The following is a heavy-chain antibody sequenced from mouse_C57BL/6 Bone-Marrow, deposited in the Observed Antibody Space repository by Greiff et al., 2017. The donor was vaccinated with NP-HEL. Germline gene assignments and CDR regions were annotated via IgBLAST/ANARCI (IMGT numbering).Heavy chain of an antibody. J-gene: IGHJ4*01. CDR3: ARERGGYYGSSPYYYAMDY. CDR1: GYTFTSYW. CDR2: IDPSDSYT. Sequence: QVQLQQPGAELVRPGTSVKLSCKASGYTFTSYWMHWVKQRPGQGLEWIGVIDPSDSYTNYNQKFKGKATLTVDTSSSTAYMQLSRLTSEYSAVYYCARERGGYYGSSPYYYAMDYWGQGTSVTVSS. D-gene: IGHD1-1*01. V-gene: IGHV1-59*01.